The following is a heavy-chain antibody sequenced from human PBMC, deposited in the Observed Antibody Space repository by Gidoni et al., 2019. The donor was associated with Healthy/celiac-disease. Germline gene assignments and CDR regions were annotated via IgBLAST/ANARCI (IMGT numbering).Heavy chain of an antibody. J-gene: IGHJ3*02. CDR1: GYSFTSYG. CDR2: TYPGDSDT. V-gene: IGHV5-51*01. D-gene: IGHD6-19*01. Sequence: EVQLVQSGAEVKKPGESLKIPCKGSGYSFTSYGIGWVRQMPGKGLEGMGITYPGDSDTRYSPSFQGQVTISADKSISTAYLQWSSLKASDTAMYYCARPRGSGWFFEAFDIWGQGTMVTVSS. CDR3: ARPRGSGWFFEAFDI.